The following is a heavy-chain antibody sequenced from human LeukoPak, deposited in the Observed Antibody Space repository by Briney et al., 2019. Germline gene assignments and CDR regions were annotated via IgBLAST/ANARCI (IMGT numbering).Heavy chain of an antibody. CDR3: AKDLYDSSGYYHFDY. CDR1: AFTFSNYG. V-gene: IGHV3-30*02. Sequence: GGSLRLSCAASAFTFSNYGMHWVRQAPGKGLEWMSFIKYDGTDTYYADSVKSRFTISRDNSKNTLYLQMNSLRAEDTAVYYCAKDLYDSSGYYHFDYWGQGTLVTVSS. J-gene: IGHJ4*02. CDR2: IKYDGTDT. D-gene: IGHD3-22*01.